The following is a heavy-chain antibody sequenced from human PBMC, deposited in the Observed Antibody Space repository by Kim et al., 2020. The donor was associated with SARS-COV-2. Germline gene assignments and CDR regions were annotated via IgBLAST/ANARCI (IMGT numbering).Heavy chain of an antibody. J-gene: IGHJ3*01. CDR2: ITNSGSTI. CDR3: ARPHAEYTYVV. V-gene: IGHV3-48*03. D-gene: IGHD5-12*01. CDR1: GLSLSGYE. Sequence: GGSLRLSCVGSGLSLSGYEVNWVRQAPGKGLEWISYITNSGSTIYYADSVKGRFTVSRDNSKNSVFLQMNSLRVEDTAVYYCARPHAEYTYVVWAQGTTVTVSS.